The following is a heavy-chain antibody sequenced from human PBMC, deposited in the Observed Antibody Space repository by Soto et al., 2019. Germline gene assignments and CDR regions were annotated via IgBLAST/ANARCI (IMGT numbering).Heavy chain of an antibody. CDR2: VNPSGGHT. J-gene: IGHJ4*02. V-gene: IGHV1-46*01. D-gene: IGHD2-21*02. Sequence: QVPLVQSGAEVKKPGASVKVSCKASGDTFTDYYIHWVRQAPGQGLEWMGTVNPSGGHTTYAQHFLGRMTMTRDTSTSTLYRELTSLPSEETAVYYCAIGGHVVVVTAALDYWGQGALVTVSS. CDR1: GDTFTDYY. CDR3: AIGGHVVVVTAALDY.